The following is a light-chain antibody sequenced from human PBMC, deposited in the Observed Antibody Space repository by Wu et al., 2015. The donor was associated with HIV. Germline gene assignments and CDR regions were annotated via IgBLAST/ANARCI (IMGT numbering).Light chain of an antibody. Sequence: EIVLTQSPGTLSLSPGERATLSCRASQRISISYLAWYQQKPGQAPRLLIYGASSRATDIPDRFSGSGSGTDFTLTINRLEPEDFAVYYCQQYGSSPRTFGQGTKVEIK. CDR2: GAS. J-gene: IGKJ2*01. CDR1: QRISISY. CDR3: QQYGSSPRT. V-gene: IGKV3-20*01.